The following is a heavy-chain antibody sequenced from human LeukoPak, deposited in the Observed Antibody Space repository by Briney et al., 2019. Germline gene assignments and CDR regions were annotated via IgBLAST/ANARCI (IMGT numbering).Heavy chain of an antibody. D-gene: IGHD3-16*01. V-gene: IGHV3-7*01. Sequence: PGGSLRLSCAASGFTFSRHWMSWVRQAPGKGLEWVAHIRQDGNWRHHEDSVEGRFTISRDNAKNSLYLQMNSLRAEDTAVYYCARFGDPSTTLDYWGQRTRVTVSS. J-gene: IGHJ4*02. CDR2: IRQDGNWR. CDR3: ARFGDPSTTLDY. CDR1: GFTFSRHW.